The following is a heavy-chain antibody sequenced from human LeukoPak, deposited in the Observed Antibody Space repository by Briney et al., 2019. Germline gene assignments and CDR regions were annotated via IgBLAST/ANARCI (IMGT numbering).Heavy chain of an antibody. Sequence: PGGSRRLSCAASGFTFSSYWMTWVRQAPGKGLEWVANIKQDGSEKYYVDSVRGRFTISRDNAKNSLYLQMNSLRVEDTGVYYCARDQSWSSYYWGQGTLVIVSS. CDR1: GFTFSSYW. J-gene: IGHJ4*02. CDR3: ARDQSWSSYY. D-gene: IGHD3-3*01. V-gene: IGHV3-7*01. CDR2: IKQDGSEK.